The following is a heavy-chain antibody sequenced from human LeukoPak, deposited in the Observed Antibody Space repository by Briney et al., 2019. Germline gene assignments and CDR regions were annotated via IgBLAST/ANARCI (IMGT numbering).Heavy chain of an antibody. CDR3: ARVTRWAGLDF. Sequence: SETLSLTYNVSCGSISSGDKYWSWIRQPPGKGLEWIGYIYYSGSTYYNPSLKSRLTISVDTSENQFSLHLTSVTAADTAVYFCARVTRWAGLDFWGQGTLVTVSS. CDR2: IYYSGST. D-gene: IGHD2-21*02. V-gene: IGHV4-30-4*01. J-gene: IGHJ4*02. CDR1: CGSISSGDKY.